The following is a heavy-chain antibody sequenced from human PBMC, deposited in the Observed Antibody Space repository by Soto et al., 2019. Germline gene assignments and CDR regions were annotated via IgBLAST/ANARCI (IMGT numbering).Heavy chain of an antibody. CDR1: GFSFSGSA. J-gene: IGHJ4*02. CDR2: IRSKANNYAT. D-gene: IGHD3-22*01. V-gene: IGHV3-73*02. Sequence: EVQLVESGGGLVQPGGSLKLSCAVSGFSFSGSAVHWVRQASGKGLEWVGRIRSKANNYATDYGASVKGRFTISRDDSKNTAYLQMNSLKTEDTAMYYCTRLHYFDRSTNYWGQGTLVTVSS. CDR3: TRLHYFDRSTNY.